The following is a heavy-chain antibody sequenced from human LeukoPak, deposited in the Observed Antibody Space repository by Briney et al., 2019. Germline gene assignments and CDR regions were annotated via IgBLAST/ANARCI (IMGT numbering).Heavy chain of an antibody. CDR3: AREVDCSGGRCYRGEFDY. CDR2: IWYDGSNE. J-gene: IGHJ4*02. D-gene: IGHD2-15*01. Sequence: PGGSLRLSCAASGFTFSSYGMHWVRQAPGKGLEWVAVIWYDGSNEYYADSVKGRFTISRDNSKNTLYVRMNSLRAEDTAVYYCAREVDCSGGRCYRGEFDYWGQGTLVTVSS. V-gene: IGHV3-33*01. CDR1: GFTFSSYG.